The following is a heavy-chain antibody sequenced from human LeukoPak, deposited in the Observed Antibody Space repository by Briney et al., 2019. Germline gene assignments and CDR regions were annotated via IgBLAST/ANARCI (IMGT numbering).Heavy chain of an antibody. CDR3: AKDGEWELQSDAFDI. CDR1: GFTFSSYA. CDR2: ISGSGGST. J-gene: IGHJ3*02. D-gene: IGHD1-26*01. V-gene: IGHV3-23*01. Sequence: GGSLRLSCAASGFTFSSYAMSWVRQAPGKGLEWVSAISGSGGSTYYADSVKSRFTISRDNSKNTLYLQMNSLRAEDTAVYYCAKDGEWELQSDAFDIWGQGTMVTVSS.